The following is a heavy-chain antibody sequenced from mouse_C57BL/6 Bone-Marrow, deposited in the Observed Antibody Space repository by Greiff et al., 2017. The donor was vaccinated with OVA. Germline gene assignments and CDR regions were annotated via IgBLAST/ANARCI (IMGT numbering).Heavy chain of an antibody. Sequence: VQLQQSGAELVRPGASVKLSCTASGFNIKDDYMHWVKQRPEQGLEWIGWLDPENGDTEYASKFQGKATITADTSSNTAYLQLSSLTSEDTAVYYCSYDWFAYWGQGTLVTVSA. CDR3: SYDWFAY. V-gene: IGHV14-4*01. D-gene: IGHD1-1*01. CDR1: GFNIKDDY. CDR2: LDPENGDT. J-gene: IGHJ3*01.